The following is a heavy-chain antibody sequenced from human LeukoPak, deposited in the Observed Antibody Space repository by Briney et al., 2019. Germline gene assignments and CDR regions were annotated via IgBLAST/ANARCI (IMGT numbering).Heavy chain of an antibody. CDR2: IIPIFGTA. V-gene: IGHV1-69*13. CDR3: ARAAAAGDETLDY. D-gene: IGHD6-13*01. J-gene: IGHJ4*02. Sequence: SVKVSCKASRGTFSSYAISWVRQAPGQGLEWMGGIIPIFGTANYAQKFQGRVTITADESTNTAYMELRSLRSEDTAVYYCARAAAAGDETLDYWGQGSLVTVSS. CDR1: RGTFSSYA.